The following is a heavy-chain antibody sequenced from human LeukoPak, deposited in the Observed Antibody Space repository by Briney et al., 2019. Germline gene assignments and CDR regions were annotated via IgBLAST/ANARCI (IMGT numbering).Heavy chain of an antibody. CDR1: GFTFSSYS. CDR2: ISSSSNYI. CDR3: ARVDILTGPFDY. J-gene: IGHJ4*02. V-gene: IGHV3-21*01. D-gene: IGHD3-9*01. Sequence: GGSLRLSCAASGFTFSSYSMNWVRQAPGKGLEWVSSISSSSNYIYYADSVKGRFTISRDNAKNSLYLQMNSLRAEDTAVYYCARVDILTGPFDYWGQGTLVTVSS.